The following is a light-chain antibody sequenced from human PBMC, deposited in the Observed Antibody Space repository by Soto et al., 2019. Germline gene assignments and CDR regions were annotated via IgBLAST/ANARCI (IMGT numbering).Light chain of an antibody. CDR1: QSVSSN. V-gene: IGKV3-20*01. CDR2: GAS. Sequence: EIVLTQSPGTLSLSPGETATLSCRASQSVSSNLAWYRQTPGQAPRLLIYGASTRATDTPARFSGSGSGTDFTLTISRVEPADFAVYYCQQYGSSFATFGQGTQVEV. CDR3: QQYGSSFAT. J-gene: IGKJ1*01.